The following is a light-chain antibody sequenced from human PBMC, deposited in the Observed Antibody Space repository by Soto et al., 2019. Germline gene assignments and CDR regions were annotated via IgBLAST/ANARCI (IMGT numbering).Light chain of an antibody. CDR2: EVN. CDR3: SSYAGSSNV. Sequence: QSALTQPPSASGSPGQSVAISCTVTSSDVGGYNYVSWYQQHPGKAPKLMIYEVNKRPSGVPDRFSGSKSGNTASLTVSGLQAEDEADYYCSSYAGSSNVFGTGTKVTL. V-gene: IGLV2-8*01. CDR1: SSDVGGYNY. J-gene: IGLJ1*01.